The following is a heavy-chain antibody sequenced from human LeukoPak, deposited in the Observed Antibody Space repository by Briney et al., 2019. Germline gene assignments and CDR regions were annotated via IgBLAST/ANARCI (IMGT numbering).Heavy chain of an antibody. CDR2: MNPNSGNT. Sequence: ASVKVSCKASGGTFSSYAINWVRQATGQGLEWMGWMNPNSGNTGYAQRFQGRVTMTRNTPISTAYMELSSLRSEDTAVYYCARGRGMGIAARWFDPWGQGTLVIVSS. J-gene: IGHJ5*02. V-gene: IGHV1-8*02. CDR1: GGTFSSYA. D-gene: IGHD6-6*01. CDR3: ARGRGMGIAARWFDP.